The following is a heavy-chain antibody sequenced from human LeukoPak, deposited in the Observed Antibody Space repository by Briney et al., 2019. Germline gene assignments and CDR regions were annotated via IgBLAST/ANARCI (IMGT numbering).Heavy chain of an antibody. CDR3: ARDQSDWAGADAFDI. Sequence: GGSLRLSCAASGFTFSSYEMNWVRQAPGKGLEWVSYISSSGSTIYYADSVKGRFTISRDNAKNSLYLQMNSLRAEDTAVYYCARDQSDWAGADAFDIWGQGTMVTVSS. CDR2: ISSSGSTI. J-gene: IGHJ3*02. V-gene: IGHV3-48*03. CDR1: GFTFSSYE. D-gene: IGHD3/OR15-3a*01.